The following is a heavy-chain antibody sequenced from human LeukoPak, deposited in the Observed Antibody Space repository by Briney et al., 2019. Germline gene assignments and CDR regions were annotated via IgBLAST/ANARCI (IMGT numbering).Heavy chain of an antibody. D-gene: IGHD3-10*01. CDR3: ARVITYYGSGSSSMYYYYMDL. CDR1: GGTFSSYA. J-gene: IGHJ6*03. Sequence: SVKVSCKASGGTFSSYAISWVRQAPGQGLEWMGGIIPIFRSAHYAQKFQGRVTITADESTSTAYMELSSLGSADTAVYYCARVITYYGSGSSSMYYYYMDLWGKGTTVTVSS. CDR2: IIPIFRSA. V-gene: IGHV1-69*13.